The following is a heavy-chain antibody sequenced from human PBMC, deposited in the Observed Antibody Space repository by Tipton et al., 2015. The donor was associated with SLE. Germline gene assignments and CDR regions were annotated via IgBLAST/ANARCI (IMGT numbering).Heavy chain of an antibody. J-gene: IGHJ6*02. CDR2: ISGSGGST. D-gene: IGHD3-22*01. CDR1: GFTFTTYA. V-gene: IGHV3-23*01. Sequence: SLRLSCAASGFTFTTYAMTWVRQAPGKGLEWVSSISGSGGSTYYADSVKGRFTIARDNSKNTLYLQMNSLRAEDTAVYYCAKGAGEYYYDSSGYGGFWYYAMDVWGQGSTVTVSS. CDR3: AKGAGEYYYDSSGYGGFWYYAMDV.